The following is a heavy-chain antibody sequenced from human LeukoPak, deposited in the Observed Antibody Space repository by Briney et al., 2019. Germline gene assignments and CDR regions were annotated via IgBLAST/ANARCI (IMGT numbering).Heavy chain of an antibody. J-gene: IGHJ4*02. Sequence: PGGSLRLSCTASGFTFGDYAMNWLRQAPGKGLEWVSYITGSSDSILYTDSVKGRFTISRDNAKNSVYLQMNSLRAEYTALYYCAKVPRTNHDNFFDYWGQGTLVTVSS. CDR2: ITGSSDSI. CDR1: GFTFGDYA. CDR3: AKVPRTNHDNFFDY. D-gene: IGHD2-8*01. V-gene: IGHV3-48*01.